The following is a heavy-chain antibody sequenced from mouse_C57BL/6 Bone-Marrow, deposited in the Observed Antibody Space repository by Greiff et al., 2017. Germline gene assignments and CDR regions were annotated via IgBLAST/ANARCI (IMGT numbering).Heavy chain of an antibody. CDR1: GFTFSSYT. V-gene: IGHV5-9*01. CDR2: ISGGGNT. CDR3: ARGGY. Sequence: EVMLVESGGGLVKPGGSLKLSCAASGFTFSSYTMSWVRQTPEKRLEWVATISGGGNTYYPDSVKGRFTISRDNAKNTLYLQMSSLRSEDTALYYCARGGYWGQGTTLTVSS. J-gene: IGHJ2*01.